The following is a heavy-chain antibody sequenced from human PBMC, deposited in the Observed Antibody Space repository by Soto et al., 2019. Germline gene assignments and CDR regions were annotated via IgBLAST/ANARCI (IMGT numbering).Heavy chain of an antibody. Sequence: EVQLVESGGGLVQPGGSLRLSYAASGFTFSNHWVHWVRQAPGTGLVWVSRINSDGSTTTYADSVKGRFTISRDNAKNTLYLQLNSLRAEDTALYYCARGYSSGPDYWGQGTLVTVSS. CDR3: ARGYSSGPDY. CDR2: INSDGSTT. D-gene: IGHD6-19*01. V-gene: IGHV3-74*01. CDR1: GFTFSNHW. J-gene: IGHJ4*02.